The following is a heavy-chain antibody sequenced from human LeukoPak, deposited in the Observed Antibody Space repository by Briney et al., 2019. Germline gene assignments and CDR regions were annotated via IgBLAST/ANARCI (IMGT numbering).Heavy chain of an antibody. Sequence: PSETLSLTCTVSGGSISSYYWSWIRQPPGKGLEWIGYIYYSGSTNYNPSLKSRVTISVDTSKNQFSLKLSSVTAADTAVYYCARRQAVNSVITSANWFDPWGQGTLVTVSS. V-gene: IGHV4-59*01. CDR1: GGSISSYY. D-gene: IGHD2/OR15-2a*01. CDR2: IYYSGST. J-gene: IGHJ5*02. CDR3: ARRQAVNSVITSANWFDP.